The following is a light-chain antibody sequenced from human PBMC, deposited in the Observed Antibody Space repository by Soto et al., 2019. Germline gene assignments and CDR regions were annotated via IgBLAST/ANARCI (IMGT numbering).Light chain of an antibody. V-gene: IGKV3-20*01. J-gene: IGKJ2*01. CDR2: GAS. Sequence: EIVLTQSPGILSLSPGERATLSCMASQSVSSSYLAWYKQKPGQAPRVLIYGASTRVTGIPDRFSASGSKTDFTLTISRLEPEVFAVYYCQQDGSYPTYTFGKGTKLEIK. CDR3: QQDGSYPTYT. CDR1: QSVSSSY.